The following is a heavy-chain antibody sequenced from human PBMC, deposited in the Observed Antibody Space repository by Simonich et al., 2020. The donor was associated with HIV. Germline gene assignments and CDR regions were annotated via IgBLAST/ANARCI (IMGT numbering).Heavy chain of an antibody. CDR2: ISAYKGNK. CDR3: ARVGVTPYYYYGMDV. CDR1: GYTFTSYG. D-gene: IGHD4-4*01. V-gene: IGHV1-18*01. Sequence: QVQLVQSGAEVKKPGASVKVSCKASGYTFTSYGFSGVRRAPGQGLEWMGRISAYKGNKKYAKKLQGRVTITRDTSASTAYMELSSLRSEDTAVYYCARVGVTPYYYYGMDVWGQGTKVTVSS. J-gene: IGHJ6*02.